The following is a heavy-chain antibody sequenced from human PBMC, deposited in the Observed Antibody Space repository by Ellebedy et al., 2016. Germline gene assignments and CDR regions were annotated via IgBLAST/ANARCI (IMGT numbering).Heavy chain of an antibody. D-gene: IGHD3-10*01. Sequence: SETLSLXXAVYGGSFSGYYWSWIRQPPGKGLEWIGEINHSGSTNYNPSLKSRVTISVDTSKDQFSLKLSSVTAADTAVYYCADRGVTLDAFDIWGQGTMVTVSS. CDR1: GGSFSGYY. CDR2: INHSGST. J-gene: IGHJ3*02. V-gene: IGHV4-34*01. CDR3: ADRGVTLDAFDI.